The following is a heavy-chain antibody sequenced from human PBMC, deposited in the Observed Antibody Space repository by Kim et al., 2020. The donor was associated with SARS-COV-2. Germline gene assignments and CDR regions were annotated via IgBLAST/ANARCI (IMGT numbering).Heavy chain of an antibody. CDR2: IYPGDSDT. D-gene: IGHD2-8*01. J-gene: IGHJ4*02. CDR1: GYSFTNYW. Sequence: GESLKISCKGSGYSFTNYWIGWVRQMPGKGLEWMGIIYPGDSDTRYSPSFQGQVTISADKSISTAYLQCSSLKASDTAIYYCARRGYCTNGVCSAYFFDYWGQGTLVTVSS. CDR3: ARRGYCTNGVCSAYFFDY. V-gene: IGHV5-51*01.